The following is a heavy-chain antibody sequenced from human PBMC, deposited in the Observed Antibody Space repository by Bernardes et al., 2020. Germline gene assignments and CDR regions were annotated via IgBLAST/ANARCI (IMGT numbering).Heavy chain of an antibody. J-gene: IGHJ3*02. Sequence: SETLSLSCAVSGGSISSSNWWSWVRQPPGKGLEWIGEIYHSGSTNYNPSLKSRVTISVDKSKNQFSLKLSSVTAADTAVYYCASCREIYGEDAFDIWGQGTMVTVSS. D-gene: IGHD4-17*01. CDR3: ASCREIYGEDAFDI. CDR2: IYHSGST. CDR1: GGSISSSNW. V-gene: IGHV4-4*02.